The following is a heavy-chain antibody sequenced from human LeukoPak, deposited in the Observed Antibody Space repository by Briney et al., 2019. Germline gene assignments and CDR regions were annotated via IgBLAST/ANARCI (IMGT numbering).Heavy chain of an antibody. J-gene: IGHJ4*02. CDR2: XXPNSGNT. V-gene: IGHV1-8*03. Sequence: KXXCKASGXXXXXXXXXWVXQXTGQXXXXXXXXXPNSGNTGYAQKFQGRVTITRNTSISTAYMELSSLRSEDTAVYYFAREQYYYDNSGYYDFWGQGTQVTVSS. CDR3: AREQYYYDNSGYYDF. CDR1: GXXXXXXX. D-gene: IGHD3-22*01.